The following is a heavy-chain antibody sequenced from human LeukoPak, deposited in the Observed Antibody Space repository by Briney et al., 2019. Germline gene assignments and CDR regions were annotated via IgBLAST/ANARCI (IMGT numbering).Heavy chain of an antibody. Sequence: PSETLSLTCGVYGGSLRGYYWSWIRQPPGKGLEWIGEMNHSGDSNYNPSLKSRVTISVDTSKNQFSLMLTSVTAADTAVYYCARGDSSVYTFDYWGQGTLVTVSS. V-gene: IGHV4-34*01. D-gene: IGHD5/OR15-5a*01. CDR3: ARGDSSVYTFDY. J-gene: IGHJ4*02. CDR2: MNHSGDS. CDR1: GGSLRGYY.